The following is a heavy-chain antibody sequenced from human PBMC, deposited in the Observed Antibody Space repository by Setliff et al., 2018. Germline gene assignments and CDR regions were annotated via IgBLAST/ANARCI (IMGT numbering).Heavy chain of an antibody. Sequence: GASVKVSCKATGYTLSRHYMHWVRQAPGQGLEWMGITNPGGGSASIVEKFQGRVTMTSDTSTSTVYMELSSLRSDDTAVYYCARMSTSGPHYDYWGQGTLVTVSS. CDR2: TNPGGGSA. CDR1: GYTLSRHY. D-gene: IGHD2-8*02. J-gene: IGHJ4*02. V-gene: IGHV1-46*01. CDR3: ARMSTSGPHYDY.